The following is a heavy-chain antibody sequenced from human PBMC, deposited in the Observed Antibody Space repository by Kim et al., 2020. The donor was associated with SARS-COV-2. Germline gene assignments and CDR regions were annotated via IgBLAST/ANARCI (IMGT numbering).Heavy chain of an antibody. CDR2: INTNTGNP. CDR1: GYTFTSYA. Sequence: ASVKVSCKASGYTFTSYAMNWVRQAPGQGLEWMGWINTNTGNPTYAQGFTGRFVFSLDTSVSTAYLQISSLKAEDTAVYYCARVLNSSSWYWYYYYYYMDVWGKGTTVTVSS. D-gene: IGHD6-13*01. CDR3: ARVLNSSSWYWYYYYYYMDV. J-gene: IGHJ6*03. V-gene: IGHV7-4-1*02.